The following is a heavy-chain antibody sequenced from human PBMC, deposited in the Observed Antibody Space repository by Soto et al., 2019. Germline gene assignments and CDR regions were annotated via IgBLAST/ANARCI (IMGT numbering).Heavy chain of an antibody. CDR2: ISSSSSYI. CDR1: GFTFSSYS. Sequence: EVQLVESGGGLVKPGGSLRLSCAASGFTFSSYSMNWVRQAPGKGLEWVSSISSSSSYIYYADSVKGRFTISRDNAKNSLYLQMNSLRAEDRAVYYCARDLKGVDFWSGYYNGFDYWGQGTLVTVSS. CDR3: ARDLKGVDFWSGYYNGFDY. J-gene: IGHJ4*02. D-gene: IGHD3-3*01. V-gene: IGHV3-21*01.